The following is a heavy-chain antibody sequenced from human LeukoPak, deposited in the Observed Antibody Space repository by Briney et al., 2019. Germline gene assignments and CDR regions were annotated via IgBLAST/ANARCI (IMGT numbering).Heavy chain of an antibody. D-gene: IGHD6-13*01. CDR2: IYHSGST. Sequence: KSSETLSLTCAVSGYSISSGYYWGWIRQPPGKGLEWIGSIYHSGSTYYNPSLKSRVTISVDTSKNQLSLELSSVTAADTAVYYCARQIAADAFDIWGQGTMVTVSS. CDR3: ARQIAADAFDI. CDR1: GYSISSGYY. J-gene: IGHJ3*02. V-gene: IGHV4-38-2*01.